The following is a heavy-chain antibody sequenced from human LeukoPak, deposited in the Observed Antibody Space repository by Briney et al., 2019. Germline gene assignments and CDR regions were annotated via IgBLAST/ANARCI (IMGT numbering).Heavy chain of an antibody. CDR2: ISSSGSTI. J-gene: IGHJ4*02. CDR1: CGSFRGSY. Sequence: LSLTCAVYCGSFRGSYMSWIRKAPGKGLGWVSYISSSGSTIYYADSVKGRFTISRDNAKNSLYLQMNSLRAEDTAVYYCARDSIWGHVDYWGQGTLVTVSS. D-gene: IGHD7-27*01. CDR3: ARDSIWGHVDY. V-gene: IGHV3-11*04.